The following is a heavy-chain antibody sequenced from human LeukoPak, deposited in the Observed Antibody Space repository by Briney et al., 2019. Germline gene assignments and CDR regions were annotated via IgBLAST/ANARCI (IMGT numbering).Heavy chain of an antibody. V-gene: IGHV3-23*01. CDR1: GFTFSSPA. Sequence: AGGSLRLSCAASGFTFSSPAMSWVRQAPGKGLEWVSSISGSGGSPYYADSVKGRFTISRDNSKNTLYLQMNSLRAEDTAVYYCAKGPLLWDWGQGTLVTVSS. J-gene: IGHJ4*02. CDR2: ISGSGGSP. D-gene: IGHD2/OR15-2a*01. CDR3: AKGPLLWD.